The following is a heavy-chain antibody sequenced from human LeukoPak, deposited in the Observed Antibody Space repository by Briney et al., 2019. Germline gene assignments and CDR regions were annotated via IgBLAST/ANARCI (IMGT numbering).Heavy chain of an antibody. J-gene: IGHJ4*02. D-gene: IGHD1-26*01. Sequence: SETLSLTCTVSGYSISSGYYWGWIRQPPGKGLEWIGSIYHSGTTYYNPSLKSRVTISVDTSKNQFSLKLSSVTAADTAVYYCARKSGGYYQFDFWGQGTLVTVSS. CDR2: IYHSGTT. CDR3: ARKSGGYYQFDF. CDR1: GYSISSGYY. V-gene: IGHV4-38-2*02.